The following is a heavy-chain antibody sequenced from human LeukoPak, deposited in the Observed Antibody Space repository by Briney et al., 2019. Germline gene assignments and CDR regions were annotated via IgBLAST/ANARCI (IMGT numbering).Heavy chain of an antibody. CDR3: ARGYSSSWPFDY. Sequence: PGRSLRLSCAASGFTFDDYAMHWVRQAPGKGLEWVSGISWNSGSIGYADSVKGRFTISRDNAKNSLYLQMNSLRAEDTALYYCARGYSSSWPFDYWGQGTLVTVSS. J-gene: IGHJ4*02. D-gene: IGHD6-13*01. CDR1: GFTFDDYA. V-gene: IGHV3-9*01. CDR2: ISWNSGSI.